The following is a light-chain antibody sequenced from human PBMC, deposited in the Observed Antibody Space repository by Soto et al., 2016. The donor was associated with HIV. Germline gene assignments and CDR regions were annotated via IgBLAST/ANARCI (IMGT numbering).Light chain of an antibody. CDR2: DDS. CDR1: NIGSKS. CDR3: QAWDSGIAV. Sequence: SYELTQPPSVSVAPGKTARITCGGNNIGSKSVYWYQQKPGQAPVLVVYDDSDRPSGIPERFSGSNSGNTATLTISGTQSMDEADYFCQAWDSGIAVFGGGTKLTAL. V-gene: IGLV3-21*01. J-gene: IGLJ2*01.